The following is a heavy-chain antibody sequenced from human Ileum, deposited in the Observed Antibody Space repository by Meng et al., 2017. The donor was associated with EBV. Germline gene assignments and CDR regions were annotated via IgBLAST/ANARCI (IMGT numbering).Heavy chain of an antibody. J-gene: IGHJ4*02. CDR3: ERKREYVYAWSFDY. Sequence: TWGREPQGKGMQCLGESVQRYPNNYSPTLKSRINISVDKSKSQFSLKLSYVTAVDTGVNYCERKREYVYAWSFDYWGQGTLVTVSS. V-gene: IGHV4/OR15-8*01. CDR2: SVQRYPN. D-gene: IGHD2/OR15-2a*01.